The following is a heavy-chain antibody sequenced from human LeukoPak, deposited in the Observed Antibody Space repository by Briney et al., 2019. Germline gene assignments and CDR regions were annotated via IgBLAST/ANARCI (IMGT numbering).Heavy chain of an antibody. CDR3: AKGMTTHPFPPGMDV. CDR1: GFTFSSYA. D-gene: IGHD4-11*01. V-gene: IGHV3-23*01. J-gene: IGHJ6*02. Sequence: PGGSLRLSCAASGFTFSSYAMSWVRRAPGKGLEWVSAISGSGGSTYYADSVKGRFTISRDNSKNTLYLQMNSLRAEDTAVYYCAKGMTTHPFPPGMDVWGQGTTVTVSS. CDR2: ISGSGGST.